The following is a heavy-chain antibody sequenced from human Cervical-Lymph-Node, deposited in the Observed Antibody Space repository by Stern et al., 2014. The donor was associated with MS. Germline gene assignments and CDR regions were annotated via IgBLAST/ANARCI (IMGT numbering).Heavy chain of an antibody. CDR1: GFTFSSYA. CDR3: ASRGMATVTSYYYGMDV. CDR2: IIPFFGTA. Sequence: QMQLVQSGAELRKPGSSVKVSCKGSGFTFSSYAISWVRQAPGQGLEWMGGIIPFFGTAKYEPRFTGQVTLTAAESATPTYMEISSLRSGDTAVYYCASRGMATVTSYYYGMDVWGQGTTVIVSS. D-gene: IGHD4-11*01. V-gene: IGHV1-69*01. J-gene: IGHJ6*02.